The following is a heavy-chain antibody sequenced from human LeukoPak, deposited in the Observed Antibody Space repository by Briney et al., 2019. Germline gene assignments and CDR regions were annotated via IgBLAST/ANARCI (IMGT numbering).Heavy chain of an antibody. J-gene: IGHJ4*02. CDR2: ISYDGGNK. CDR1: RFTFIAYT. V-gene: IGHV3-30-3*01. Sequence: PGGSLRLSCAASRFTFIAYTMHWVRQAPGKGLEWVALISYDGGNKLYADSVRGRFSISRDNSKNILYLQMNTLRPEDTAVYYCASSGSYRFDYWGQGTLVTVSS. D-gene: IGHD1-26*01. CDR3: ASSGSYRFDY.